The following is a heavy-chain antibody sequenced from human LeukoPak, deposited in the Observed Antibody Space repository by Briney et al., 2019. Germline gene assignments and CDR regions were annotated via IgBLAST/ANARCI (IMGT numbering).Heavy chain of an antibody. V-gene: IGHV3-7*01. J-gene: IGHJ4*02. CDR1: GFPFSKLL. D-gene: IGHD5/OR15-5a*01. CDR3: ARDPESSAFDL. CDR2: IKQDGSVK. Sequence: GSPRLSCAASGFPFSKLLMGLVRPTPEEGLEFVANIKQDGSVKNYMDSLKGRSTISRDNARESLYLEINSLRADDTAVYYCARDPESSAFDLWGQGALVTVSS.